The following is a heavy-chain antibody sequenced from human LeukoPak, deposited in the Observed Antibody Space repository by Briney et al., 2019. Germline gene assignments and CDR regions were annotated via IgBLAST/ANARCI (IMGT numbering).Heavy chain of an antibody. CDR3: ARNAGNSDFDY. D-gene: IGHD4-23*01. V-gene: IGHV4-4*02. CDR2: IYDSRAT. Sequence: SETLSLTCAVSGGSIGSNNRWTWVRQPPGKGLEWIGEIYDSRATNYNPSLKSRVTISIDKSKDQFSLTLRSVTAADTAVYYCARNAGNSDFDYWGQGTLVTVSS. CDR1: GGSIGSNNR. J-gene: IGHJ4*02.